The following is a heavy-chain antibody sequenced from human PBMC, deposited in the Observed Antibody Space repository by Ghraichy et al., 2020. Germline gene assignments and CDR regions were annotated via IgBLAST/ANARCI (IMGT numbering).Heavy chain of an antibody. J-gene: IGHJ6*02. V-gene: IGHV3-33*01. Sequence: GESLNISCAASGFTFSSYGMHWVCQAPGKGLEWVAVIWYDGSNKYYADSVKGRFTISRDNSKNTLYLQMNSLRAEDTAVYYCARGYSGYGMDVWGQGTTVTVSS. CDR1: GFTFSSYG. D-gene: IGHD4-11*01. CDR3: ARGYSGYGMDV. CDR2: IWYDGSNK.